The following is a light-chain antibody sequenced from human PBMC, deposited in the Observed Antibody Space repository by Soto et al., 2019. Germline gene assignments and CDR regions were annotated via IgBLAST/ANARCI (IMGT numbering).Light chain of an antibody. CDR2: GAS. CDR1: QGFSNS. V-gene: IGKV1-27*01. CDR3: QKYDSAPLT. J-gene: IGKJ4*01. Sequence: DIHMTQSPSSLTASIGDRVTISCRASQGFSNSLAWYQQKPGKVPTLLIYGASILQSGVPSRFSGSGSGTEFTLTISCLQPEDVATYFCQKYDSAPLTFGGGTKVDIK.